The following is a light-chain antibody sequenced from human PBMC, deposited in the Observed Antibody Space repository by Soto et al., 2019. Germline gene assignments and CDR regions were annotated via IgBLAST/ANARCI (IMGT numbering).Light chain of an antibody. CDR3: QQLNSYPIT. Sequence: DIQLTQSPSFLSASVGDRVTITCRASQGISSYLAWFQQKPGKAPNLLIYVASTLQSGVPSRFSDSGSGTEFTLTISSLQPEDFATYYCQQLNSYPITFGQGTKLEIK. J-gene: IGKJ2*01. V-gene: IGKV1-9*01. CDR2: VAS. CDR1: QGISSY.